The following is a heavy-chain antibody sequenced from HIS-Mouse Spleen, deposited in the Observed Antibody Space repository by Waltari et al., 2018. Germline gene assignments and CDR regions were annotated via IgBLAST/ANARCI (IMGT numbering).Heavy chain of an antibody. D-gene: IGHD6-19*01. CDR1: GYTFTGYY. CDR2: INPNSGGT. J-gene: IGHJ1*01. CDR3: ARDYQWLVRAEYFQH. V-gene: IGHV1-2*02. Sequence: QVQLVQSGAEVTKPGASVKVSCTASGYTFTGYYMPWLRPPPGQGLEWMGWINPNSGGTNYAQKFQGRVTMTRDTSISTAYMELSRLRSDDTAVYYCARDYQWLVRAEYFQHWGQGTLVTVSS.